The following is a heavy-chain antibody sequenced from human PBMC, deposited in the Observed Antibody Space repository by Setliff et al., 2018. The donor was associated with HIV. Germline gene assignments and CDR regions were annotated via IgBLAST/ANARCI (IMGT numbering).Heavy chain of an antibody. CDR1: GSTLSEEA. CDR2: FDPEDGEK. D-gene: IGHD3-3*01. J-gene: IGHJ3*02. CDR3: AKERFTLIGLDSFDI. V-gene: IGHV1-24*01. Sequence: ASVKVSCKVSGSTLSEEAIHWVRQAPGKGLEWMGGFDPEDGEKIFARRFQGRLTMTEDTSTDTAYMELSSLTSEDTAVYYCAKERFTLIGLDSFDIWGQGTMVTVSS.